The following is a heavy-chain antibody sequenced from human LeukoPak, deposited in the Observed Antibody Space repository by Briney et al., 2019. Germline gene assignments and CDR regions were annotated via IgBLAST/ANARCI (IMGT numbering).Heavy chain of an antibody. D-gene: IGHD6-13*01. CDR3: ARGSSSWYYYYYYMDV. Sequence: ASVKVSCKASGYTFTSYDINWVRQATGQGLEWMGWISAYSGNTNYAQKLQGRVTMTTDTSTSTAYMELRSLRSDDTAVYYCARGSSSWYYYYYYMDVWGKGTTVTVSS. CDR2: ISAYSGNT. CDR1: GYTFTSYD. V-gene: IGHV1-18*01. J-gene: IGHJ6*03.